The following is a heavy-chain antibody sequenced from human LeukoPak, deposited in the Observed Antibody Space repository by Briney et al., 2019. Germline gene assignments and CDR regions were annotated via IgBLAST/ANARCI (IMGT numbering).Heavy chain of an antibody. J-gene: IGHJ4*02. CDR1: GFTFSDYY. CDR2: ISSSSSYT. CDR3: ARAQTSSAVAGNYYLDY. D-gene: IGHD6-19*01. Sequence: GGSLRLSCAASGFTFSDYYMSWIRQAPGKGLEWVSYISSSSSYTNYADSVKGRFTISRDNAKNSLYLQMNSLRAEDTAVYYCARAQTSSAVAGNYYLDYWGQGTLVTVSS. V-gene: IGHV3-11*06.